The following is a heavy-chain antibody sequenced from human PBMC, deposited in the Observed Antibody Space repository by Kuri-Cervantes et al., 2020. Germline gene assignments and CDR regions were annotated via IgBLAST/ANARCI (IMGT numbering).Heavy chain of an antibody. V-gene: IGHV3-30*04. J-gene: IGHJ4*02. Sequence: GGSLRLSCAASGFTFSSYAMHWVRQAPGKGLEWVAVISYDGSNKYYADSVKGRFTISRDNSKNTLYLQMNSLRAEDTAVYYCAKVGTRSYDSSGTYGIDYWGQGTLVTVSS. CDR3: AKVGTRSYDSSGTYGIDY. CDR2: ISYDGSNK. D-gene: IGHD3-22*01. CDR1: GFTFSSYA.